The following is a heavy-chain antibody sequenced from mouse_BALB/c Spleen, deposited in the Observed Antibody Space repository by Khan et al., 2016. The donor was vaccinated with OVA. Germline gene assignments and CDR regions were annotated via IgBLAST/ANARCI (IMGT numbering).Heavy chain of an antibody. CDR1: GYSIASDYA. V-gene: IGHV3-2*02. CDR2: ISYSGNT. CDR3: ARVYGGDFDY. D-gene: IGHD1-1*02. Sequence: EVKLLESGPGLVKPSQSLSLTCTVTGYSIASDYAWNWIRQSPGNKLEWMGFISYSGNTNYTPSLKSRISITRDTSKNQFFLQLNSVTSEDTATYYCARVYGGDFDYWGQGTTLTVSS. J-gene: IGHJ2*01.